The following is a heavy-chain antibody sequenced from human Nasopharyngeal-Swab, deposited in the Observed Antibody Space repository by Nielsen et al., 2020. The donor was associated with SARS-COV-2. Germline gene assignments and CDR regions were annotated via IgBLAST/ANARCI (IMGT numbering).Heavy chain of an antibody. CDR2: IKNDGTTT. D-gene: IGHD6-19*01. J-gene: IGHJ4*02. CDR3: ARDGQGAVDLDY. CDR1: GFTPSKYW. V-gene: IGHV3-74*01. Sequence: GGSLRPSCAASGFTPSKYWMHWVRQAPGKGLVWVSHIKNDGTTTTYAAAVKGRFTMSRDDAKNTLYLQMNSLRTEDTAVYYCARDGQGAVDLDYWGQGSLVTVSS.